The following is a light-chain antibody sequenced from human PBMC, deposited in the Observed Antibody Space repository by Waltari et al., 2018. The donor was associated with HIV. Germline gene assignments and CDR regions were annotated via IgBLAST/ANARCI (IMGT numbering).Light chain of an antibody. V-gene: IGKV3-20*01. CDR2: DAS. CDR1: QSVSSNY. CDR3: QQYGGSPRT. J-gene: IGKJ2*01. Sequence: EIVLTQSPGTLSLSPGERATLSCRAGQSVSSNYLAWYQQKPGQTPRLLIYDASSRATGIPERFSGSGSGTDFTLTISRLEPEDFAVYYCQQYGGSPRTFGQGTKLEIK.